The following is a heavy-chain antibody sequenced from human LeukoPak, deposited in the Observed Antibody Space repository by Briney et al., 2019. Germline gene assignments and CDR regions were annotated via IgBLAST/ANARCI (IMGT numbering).Heavy chain of an antibody. CDR1: GYTFTSYD. D-gene: IGHD6-13*01. CDR3: ARGYSSSWYRGGDAFDI. J-gene: IGHJ3*02. V-gene: IGHV1-8*03. CDR2: MNPNSGNT. Sequence: ASVKVSCKTSGYTFTSYDINWVRQATGQGLEWMGWMNPNSGNTGYAHKFQGRVTITRNTSISTAYMELSSLRSEDTAVYYCARGYSSSWYRGGDAFDIWGQGTMVTVSS.